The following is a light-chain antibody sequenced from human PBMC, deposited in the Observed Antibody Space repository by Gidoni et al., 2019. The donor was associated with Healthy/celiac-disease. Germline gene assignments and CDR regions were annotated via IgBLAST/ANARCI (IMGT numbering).Light chain of an antibody. CDR2: GAS. J-gene: IGKJ1*01. V-gene: IGKV3-15*01. CDR1: QSVSSN. CDR3: QQYNNWPPTWT. Sequence: EIVMTQSPATLSVSPGERATLSCRASQSVSSNLAWYQQKPGQASRLLIYGASTRATDIPARFSGSGSGTEFTLTISSLQSEDFAVYYCQQYNNWPPTWTFGQGTKVEIK.